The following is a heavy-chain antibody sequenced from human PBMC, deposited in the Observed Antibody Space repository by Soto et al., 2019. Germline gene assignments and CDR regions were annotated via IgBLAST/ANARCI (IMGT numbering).Heavy chain of an antibody. Sequence: GGPLRLSCAASGFTFSSYGMHWVRQAPGKGLEWVAVISYDGSNKYYADSVKGRFTISRDNSKNTLYLQMNSLRAEDTAVYYCAKDQRAARIYYYGMDVWGQGTTVTVSS. CDR1: GFTFSSYG. J-gene: IGHJ6*02. D-gene: IGHD6-6*01. V-gene: IGHV3-30*18. CDR2: ISYDGSNK. CDR3: AKDQRAARIYYYGMDV.